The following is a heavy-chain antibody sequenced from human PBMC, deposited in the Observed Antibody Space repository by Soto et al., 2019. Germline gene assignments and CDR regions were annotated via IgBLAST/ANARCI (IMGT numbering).Heavy chain of an antibody. J-gene: IGHJ5*02. Sequence: SETLALTCTVSGGSISSSNWWSWVRQPPGKGLEWIGEIYHSGSTNYNPSLKSRVTISVDRSKNQFSLKLSSVTAADTALYYCAGDNWNDGQNWFDPWCQGTLVTVSS. CDR1: GGSISSSNW. CDR2: IYHSGST. D-gene: IGHD1-1*01. V-gene: IGHV4-4*02. CDR3: AGDNWNDGQNWFDP.